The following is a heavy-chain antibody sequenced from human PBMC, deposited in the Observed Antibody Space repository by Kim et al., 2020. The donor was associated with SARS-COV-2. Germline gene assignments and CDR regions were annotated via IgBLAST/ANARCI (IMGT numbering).Heavy chain of an antibody. CDR3: AREGYDYDSSGYRDFD. CDR1: GFTFSSYS. CDR2: ISSSSSYI. J-gene: IGHJ4*02. V-gene: IGHV3-21*01. D-gene: IGHD3-22*01. Sequence: GGSLRLSCAASGFTFSSYSMNWVRQAPGKGLEWVSSISSSSSYIYYADSVKDRFTISRDNAKNSLYLQMNSLRAEDTAVYYCAREGYDYDSSGYRDFDWGQGTLVTVSS.